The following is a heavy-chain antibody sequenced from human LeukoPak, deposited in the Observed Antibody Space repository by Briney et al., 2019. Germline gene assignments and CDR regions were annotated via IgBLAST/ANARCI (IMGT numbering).Heavy chain of an antibody. CDR2: INPSGGGT. V-gene: IGHV1-46*01. J-gene: IGHJ4*02. Sequence: ASVKVSCKASGYTFTTYYMHWVRQAPGQRLEWMGLINPSGGGTGYAQKFQGRVTMTRDTSTSTIYMELSSLKSEDTAVYYCARDMTGKRGYFDYWGQGTLVTVSS. CDR3: ARDMTGKRGYFDY. D-gene: IGHD1-20*01. CDR1: GYTFTTYY.